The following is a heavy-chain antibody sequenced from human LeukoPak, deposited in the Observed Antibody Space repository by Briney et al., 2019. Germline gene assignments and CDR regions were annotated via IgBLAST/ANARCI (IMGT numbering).Heavy chain of an antibody. V-gene: IGHV3-23*01. Sequence: GGSLRLSFAASGFTFSSYAMSWVGQAPGKGLEWVSSISDSDGSTFYADSVKGRFTISTDNSKNTLYLQMNSLRAEDTAVYYCAKSPFDYWGQGTLVTVSS. J-gene: IGHJ4*02. CDR2: ISDSDGST. CDR3: AKSPFDY. CDR1: GFTFSSYA.